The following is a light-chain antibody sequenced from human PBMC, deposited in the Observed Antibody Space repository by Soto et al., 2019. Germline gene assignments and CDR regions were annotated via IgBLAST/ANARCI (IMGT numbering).Light chain of an antibody. CDR1: QSISSW. V-gene: IGKV1-5*03. CDR2: KAS. CDR3: QQYNSYST. Sequence: DIQMTQSPSTLSASVGDRVTITCRASQSISSWLAWYQQKPGKAPKLLIYKASNLESGVPSRFSGSGSGTEFTLTISSLHPDDFATYYCQQYNSYSTFGQGTKVEIK. J-gene: IGKJ1*01.